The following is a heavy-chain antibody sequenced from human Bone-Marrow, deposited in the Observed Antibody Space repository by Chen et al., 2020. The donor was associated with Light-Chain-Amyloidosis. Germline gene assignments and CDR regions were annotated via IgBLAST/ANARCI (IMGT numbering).Heavy chain of an antibody. D-gene: IGHD5-12*01. CDR1: GYTFPTYW. CDR2: IYPDNSDA. V-gene: IGHV5-51*01. CDR3: ARRRDGYNFDY. Sequence: EVPLEQSGPEVKKPGESLKISCKGSGYTFPTYWIGWVRQMPGKGLEWMAVIYPDNSDARYSPSVEGQVAISADKSITTAYLQWRSLKASDTARYNCARRRDGYNFDYWGQGTLVTVSS. J-gene: IGHJ4*02.